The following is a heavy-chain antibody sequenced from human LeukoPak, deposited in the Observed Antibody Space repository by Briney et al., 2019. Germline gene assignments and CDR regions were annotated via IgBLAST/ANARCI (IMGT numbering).Heavy chain of an antibody. CDR1: GGSISSYY. CDR2: IYYSGST. J-gene: IGHJ5*02. CDR3: ARLRSGWYPGENWFDP. Sequence: SETLSLTCTVSGGSISSYYWSWIRQPPGKGLEWIGYIYYSGSTNYNPSLKSRVTISVDTSKNQFSLKLSSVTAADTAVYYCARLRSGWYPGENWFDPWGQGTLVTVSS. D-gene: IGHD6-19*01. V-gene: IGHV4-59*08.